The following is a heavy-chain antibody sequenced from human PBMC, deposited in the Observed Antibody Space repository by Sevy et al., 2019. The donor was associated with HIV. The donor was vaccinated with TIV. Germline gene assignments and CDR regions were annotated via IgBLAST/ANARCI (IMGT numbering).Heavy chain of an antibody. J-gene: IGHJ4*02. CDR3: AREADYYFDS. CDR2: ISSRGSTE. D-gene: IGHD2-21*02. Sequence: GGSLRLSCEASGFTFSDYHMTWIRQAPGKGLEWVAYISSRGSTEHYADSVKGRFTSSRDNVKNSLYLQMDSLRGEDTAVYYGAREADYYFDSWGQGSLVTVSS. V-gene: IGHV3-11*01. CDR1: GFTFSDYH.